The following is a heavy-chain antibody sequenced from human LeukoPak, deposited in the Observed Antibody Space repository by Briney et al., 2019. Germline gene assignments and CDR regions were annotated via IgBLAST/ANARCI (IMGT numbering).Heavy chain of an antibody. CDR1: GCTFSSYA. D-gene: IGHD2-15*01. CDR2: ISYDGSNK. CDR3: AREGGYCSGGSCYIWGAFDI. J-gene: IGHJ3*02. Sequence: GGSLRLSCAASGCTFSSYAMHWVRQAPGKGLEWVAVISYDGSNKYYADSVKGRFTISRDNSKNTLYLQMNSLRAEDTAVYYCAREGGYCSGGSCYIWGAFDIWGQGTMVTVSS. V-gene: IGHV3-30*04.